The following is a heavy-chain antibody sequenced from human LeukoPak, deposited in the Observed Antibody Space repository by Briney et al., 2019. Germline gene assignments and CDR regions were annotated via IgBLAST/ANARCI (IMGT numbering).Heavy chain of an antibody. CDR1: GYTFTGYY. D-gene: IGHD3-22*01. Sequence: ASVKVSCKASGYTFTGYYMHWVRQAPGQGLEWMGWINPNTGDTKYAQKFQGRVTMTRDTSISTAYMELSRLRSDDTAVYYCAREALGHSGGYADYWGQGTLVTVSS. CDR3: AREALGHSGGYADY. J-gene: IGHJ4*02. CDR2: INPNTGDT. V-gene: IGHV1-2*02.